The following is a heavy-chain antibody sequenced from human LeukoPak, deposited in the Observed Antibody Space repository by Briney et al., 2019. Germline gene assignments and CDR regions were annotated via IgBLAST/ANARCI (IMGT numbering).Heavy chain of an antibody. J-gene: IGHJ4*02. V-gene: IGHV3-33*06. CDR3: AKLLTSETDY. CDR1: AFSFSSYG. D-gene: IGHD2-15*01. Sequence: GGSLRLSCAASAFSFSSYGMHWVRQAPGKGLEWVALIWYDGSNRYYGDSVKGRFTISRDNSKNTLYLQMNSLRAEDTAVYYCAKLLTSETDYWGQGTLVTVSS. CDR2: IWYDGSNR.